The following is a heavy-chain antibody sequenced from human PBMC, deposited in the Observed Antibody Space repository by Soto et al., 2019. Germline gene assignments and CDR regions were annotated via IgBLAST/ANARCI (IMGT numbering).Heavy chain of an antibody. J-gene: IGHJ4*02. CDR1: GASFSSNSAV. Sequence: QVQLQQSGPVLVKPSHPLSLTCAISGASFSSNSAVWNWIRQSPSRGLEWLGRTYYRSIWQKEYAGSVKSHMTIQPDASKKQFSLQLNSVAPEDTAIYYCARLVGNSCMDHWGKGPLFTVSS. CDR2: TYYRSIWQK. V-gene: IGHV6-1*01. CDR3: ARLVGNSCMDH. D-gene: IGHD6-13*01.